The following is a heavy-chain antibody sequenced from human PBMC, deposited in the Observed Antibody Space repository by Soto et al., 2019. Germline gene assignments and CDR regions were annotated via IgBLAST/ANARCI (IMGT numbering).Heavy chain of an antibody. CDR3: ARDLWSTVTSLYYYGMDV. CDR2: ISSSSSYI. D-gene: IGHD4-17*01. CDR1: GFTFSSYS. J-gene: IGHJ6*02. V-gene: IGHV3-21*01. Sequence: GGSLRLSCAASGFTFSSYSMNWVRQAPGKGLEWVSSISSSSSYIYCADSVKGRFTISRDNAKNSLYLQMNSLRAEDTAVYYCARDLWSTVTSLYYYGMDVWGQGTTVTVSS.